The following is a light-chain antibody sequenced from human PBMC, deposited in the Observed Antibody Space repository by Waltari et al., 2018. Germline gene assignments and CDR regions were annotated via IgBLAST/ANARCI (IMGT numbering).Light chain of an antibody. J-gene: IGKJ5*01. CDR3: QQYNYLPRT. CDR2: DAS. V-gene: IGKV1-33*01. CDR1: QDLNKY. Sequence: IQMTKSPSSLSQSVGTRFPFTCQASQDLNKYLNWYQQKPGKAPKLLIYDASNLETGVPSRFSGSGSGTDFTLTIGSLQPEDIATYYCQQYNYLPRTFGQGTRLEIK.